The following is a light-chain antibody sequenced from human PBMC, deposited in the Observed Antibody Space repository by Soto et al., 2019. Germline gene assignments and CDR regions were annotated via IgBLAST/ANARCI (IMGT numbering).Light chain of an antibody. CDR3: CSYAGSSTPVV. J-gene: IGLJ2*01. V-gene: IGLV2-23*01. CDR2: EGS. Sequence: QSALTHPASVSGSPGQSITISCTGTSSDVGSYNLVSWYQQHPGKAPKLMIYEGSKRPSGVSNRFSGSKSVNTASLTIAGLQAEDEAEYYCCSYAGSSTPVVFGGGTKLTVL. CDR1: SSDVGSYNL.